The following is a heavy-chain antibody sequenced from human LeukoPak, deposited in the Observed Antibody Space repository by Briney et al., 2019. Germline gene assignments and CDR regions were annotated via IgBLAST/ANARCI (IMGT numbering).Heavy chain of an antibody. Sequence: SVKVSCKASGGTFSSYAISWVRQAPGQGLEWMGGIIPIFGTANCAQKFQGRVTITTDESTSTAYMELSSLRSEDTAVYYCASSSHYYYYYMDVWGKGTTVTVSS. CDR1: GGTFSSYA. CDR3: ASSSHYYYYYMDV. V-gene: IGHV1-69*05. CDR2: IIPIFGTA. J-gene: IGHJ6*03.